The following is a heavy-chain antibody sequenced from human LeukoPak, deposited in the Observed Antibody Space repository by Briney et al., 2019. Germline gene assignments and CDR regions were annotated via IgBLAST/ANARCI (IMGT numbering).Heavy chain of an antibody. D-gene: IGHD3-10*01. V-gene: IGHV3-21*01. CDR3: ASFGSGSNLDAFDI. Sequence: GGSLRLSCAASGFTFSDCSMNWVRQAPGKGLEWVSSISSSSSYIKSADSAKGRFTISRDNAKNSLYLQMNSLRAEDTAVYYCASFGSGSNLDAFDIWGQGTMVTVSS. CDR2: ISSSSSYI. J-gene: IGHJ3*02. CDR1: GFTFSDCS.